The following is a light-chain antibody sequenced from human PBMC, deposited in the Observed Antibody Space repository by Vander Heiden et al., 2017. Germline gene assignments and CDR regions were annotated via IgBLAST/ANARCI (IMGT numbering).Light chain of an antibody. Sequence: DVVMTQSPLSLPVTPGEPASISCRSSQSRLHSNGYNYLDWYLQKPGQAPQLLIYLGSNRASGVPDRFSGSGSGTDFTLKSSRVEAEDVGVYYCRQALQTPRTFGQGTKVEIK. CDR2: LGS. CDR3: RQALQTPRT. CDR1: QSRLHSNGYNY. J-gene: IGKJ1*01. V-gene: IGKV2-28*01.